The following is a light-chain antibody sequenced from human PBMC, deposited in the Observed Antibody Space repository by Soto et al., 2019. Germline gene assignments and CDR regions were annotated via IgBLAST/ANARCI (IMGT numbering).Light chain of an antibody. CDR2: EVT. CDR1: SGDIGSYNR. CDR3: QSYDSTLSGSWV. Sequence: QSVLTQPASVSGSPGQSITISCTGTSGDIGSYNRVSWYQQHPGKAPKLIIYEVTDRPSGVSNRFSGSKSGTSASLAITGLQAEDEADYYCQSYDSTLSGSWVFGGGTKLTVL. J-gene: IGLJ3*02. V-gene: IGLV2-14*01.